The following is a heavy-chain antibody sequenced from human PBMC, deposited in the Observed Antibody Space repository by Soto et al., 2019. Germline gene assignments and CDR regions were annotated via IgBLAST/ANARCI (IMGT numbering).Heavy chain of an antibody. CDR2: MNPNSGNT. Sequence: ASVKVSCKASGYTFTSYDINWVRQATGQGLEWMGWMNPNSGNTGYAQKFQGRVTMTRNTSISTAYMELSSLRSEDTAVYYCARATRYYYDSSGYPFDYWGQGTLVTVSS. CDR3: ARATRYYYDSSGYPFDY. D-gene: IGHD3-22*01. J-gene: IGHJ4*02. CDR1: GYTFTSYD. V-gene: IGHV1-8*01.